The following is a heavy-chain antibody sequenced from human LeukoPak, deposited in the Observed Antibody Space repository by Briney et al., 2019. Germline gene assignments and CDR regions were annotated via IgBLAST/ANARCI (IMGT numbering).Heavy chain of an antibody. D-gene: IGHD3-16*02. Sequence: SGRSLRLSCAASGFTFSSYDMHWVRQAPGKGLEWVAVISFDGSNKYCADSVKGRFTISRDDSKNTLYLQMNSLRAEDTAVYYCARDIESGYFDYWGQGTLVTVSS. V-gene: IGHV3-33*01. CDR3: ARDIESGYFDY. CDR1: GFTFSSYD. J-gene: IGHJ4*02. CDR2: ISFDGSNK.